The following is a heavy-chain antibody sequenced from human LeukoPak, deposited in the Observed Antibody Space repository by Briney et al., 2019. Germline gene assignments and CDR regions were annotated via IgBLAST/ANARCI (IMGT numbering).Heavy chain of an antibody. CDR3: ARDLNLYDSSGYYPR. CDR2: ISSSSGTI. V-gene: IGHV3-48*02. Sequence: PGGSLRLSCAASGFTFSSYGMNWVRQAPGKGLEWVSYISSSSGTIYYADSVKGRFTISRDNAENSLYLQMNSLRDEDTAVYYCARDLNLYDSSGYYPRWGQGTLVTVSS. D-gene: IGHD3-22*01. J-gene: IGHJ4*02. CDR1: GFTFSSYG.